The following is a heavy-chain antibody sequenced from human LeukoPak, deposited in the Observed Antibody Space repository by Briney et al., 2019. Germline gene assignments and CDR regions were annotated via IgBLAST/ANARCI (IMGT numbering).Heavy chain of an antibody. Sequence: SETPSLTRAVSGGSLSSSSYYWGWVRQPPGKGLEWIGSIYYSGSTYYNPSLKIRVTISVYTSKIQFSLKLSSVTAADTAVYYCARIIEQQLNFDYWGQGTLVTVSS. CDR3: ARIIEQQLNFDY. D-gene: IGHD6-13*01. V-gene: IGHV4-39*01. CDR1: GGSLSSSSYY. J-gene: IGHJ4*02. CDR2: IYYSGST.